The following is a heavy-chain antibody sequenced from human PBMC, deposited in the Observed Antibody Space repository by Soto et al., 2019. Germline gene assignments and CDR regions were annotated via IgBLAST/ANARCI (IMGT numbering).Heavy chain of an antibody. D-gene: IGHD5-12*01. CDR3: ARRTHRWLQLWYFDL. Sequence: QVQLVQSGAEVKKPGSSVTVSCKASGGTFSSYTISWVRQAPGQGLEWMGGIIPIFGTANYAQKFQGRVTIPADESTSTANMELSSLRSADTAVYYCARRTHRWLQLWYFDLWGRGTLVTVSS. J-gene: IGHJ2*01. CDR2: IIPIFGTA. V-gene: IGHV1-69*12. CDR1: GGTFSSYT.